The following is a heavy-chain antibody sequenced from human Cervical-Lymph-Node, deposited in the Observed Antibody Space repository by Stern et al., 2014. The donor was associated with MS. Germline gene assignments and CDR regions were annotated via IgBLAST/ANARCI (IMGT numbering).Heavy chain of an antibody. CDR1: GDSFTSYW. V-gene: IGHV5-10-1*01. CDR2: IDPSGSYT. Sequence: VQLVQSGAEVKKPGESLRISCKGYGDSFTSYWISWVRQMPGNGLEWMGSIDPSGSYTNYSPSFQGHVTISADKSISTAYLQWSSLKASDTAMYYWARHTGSSNYGMDVWGQGTTVTVSS. J-gene: IGHJ6*02. CDR3: ARHTGSSNYGMDV. D-gene: IGHD6-13*01.